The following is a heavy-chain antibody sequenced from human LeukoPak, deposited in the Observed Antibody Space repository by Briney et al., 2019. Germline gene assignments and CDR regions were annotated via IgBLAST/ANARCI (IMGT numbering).Heavy chain of an antibody. CDR1: GFTFDDYA. D-gene: IGHD6-13*01. V-gene: IGHV3-9*01. J-gene: IGHJ6*02. CDR2: ISWNSGSI. CDR3: AKDGVAADYGMDV. Sequence: PGGSLRLSCAASGFTFDDYAMHWVRHAPGKGLEWVSGISWNSGSIGYADSVKGRFTISRDNAKNSLYLQMNSLRAEDTALYYCAKDGVAADYGMDVWGQGTTVTVSS.